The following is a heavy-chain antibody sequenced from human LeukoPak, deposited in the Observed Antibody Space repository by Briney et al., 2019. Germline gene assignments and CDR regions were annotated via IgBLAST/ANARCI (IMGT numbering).Heavy chain of an antibody. V-gene: IGHV4-59*12. Sequence: PSETLSLTCTVSGGSISRYSWSWVRQPPGKGLEWIAYIYYPGTTSYNPSLRSRVTLSLDSSKSHFSLRLSSVTAAATAVYYCARGTDYGVNSYFDSWGQGTLVTVSS. CDR2: IYYPGTT. J-gene: IGHJ4*02. D-gene: IGHD4-23*01. CDR1: GGSISRYS. CDR3: ARGTDYGVNSYFDS.